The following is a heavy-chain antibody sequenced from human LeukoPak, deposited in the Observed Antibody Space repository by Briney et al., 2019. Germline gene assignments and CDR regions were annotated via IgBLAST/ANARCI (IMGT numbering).Heavy chain of an antibody. D-gene: IGHD3-10*01. Sequence: SETLSLTCAVYGGSFSGYYWSWIRQPPGKGLEWIGEINHSGSTNYNPSLKSRVTISVDTSKNQFSLKLSSVTAADTAVYYCARHKQLLRFGELLSAFDIWGQGTMVTVSS. CDR3: ARHKQLLRFGELLSAFDI. CDR1: GGSFSGYY. CDR2: INHSGST. V-gene: IGHV4-34*01. J-gene: IGHJ3*02.